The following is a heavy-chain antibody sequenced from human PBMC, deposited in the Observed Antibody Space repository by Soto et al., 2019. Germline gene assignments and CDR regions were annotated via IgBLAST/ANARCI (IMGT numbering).Heavy chain of an antibody. CDR1: GYSLSGYY. Sequence: GASVKVSCKASGYSLSGYYLHWVRQAPGQGPEWMGWINPNSGGTKYVQKFQGRVPMTRDTSISKVYLELSRLRSDDTAVYYCARGWGIAAPGPNWFDPWGQGTLVTVSS. V-gene: IGHV1-2*02. CDR2: INPNSGGT. J-gene: IGHJ5*02. D-gene: IGHD6-13*01. CDR3: ARGWGIAAPGPNWFDP.